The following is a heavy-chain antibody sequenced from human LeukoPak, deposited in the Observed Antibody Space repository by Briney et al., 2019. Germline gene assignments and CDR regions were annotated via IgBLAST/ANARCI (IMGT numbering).Heavy chain of an antibody. CDR2: IYYSGST. V-gene: IGHV4-59*12. CDR1: GGSISSYY. J-gene: IGHJ1*01. CDR3: ARDRGNGWNHPAD. D-gene: IGHD6-19*01. Sequence: SETLSLTCTVSGGSISSYYWSWIRQPPGKGLEWIGYIYYSGSTNYNPSLKSRVTISVDTSKNQFSLQLNSVTPKDTAVYYCARDRGNGWNHPADWGQGTRVTVSS.